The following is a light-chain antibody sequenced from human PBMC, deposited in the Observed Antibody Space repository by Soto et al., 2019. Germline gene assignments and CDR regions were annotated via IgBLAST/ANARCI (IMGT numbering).Light chain of an antibody. Sequence: IRLTQFPSSLSASVGDRVTITCRASPAVSSHFAWHQQKPGKAPKLPTEEIPTLQSGVPSRFSGSRSGTDFTLTISSLQPEDFATYYCHHLNSYPCTFGQGTRVEIK. CDR2: EIP. J-gene: IGKJ5*01. V-gene: IGKV1-9*01. CDR1: PAVSSH. CDR3: HHLNSYPCT.